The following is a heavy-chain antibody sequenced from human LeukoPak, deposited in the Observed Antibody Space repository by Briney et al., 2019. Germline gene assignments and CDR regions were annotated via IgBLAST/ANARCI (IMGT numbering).Heavy chain of an antibody. CDR1: GFTFSDYY. CDR3: ARAGSIRFDY. Sequence: GGSLRLSCAASGFTFSDYYMNWIRQAPGKGLEWLSYIGPSGNDINYADSVRGRFTISRDNSKNTLYLQMNSLRAEDTAVYYCARAGSIRFDYWGQGTLVTVSS. J-gene: IGHJ4*02. V-gene: IGHV3-11*01. CDR2: IGPSGNDI. D-gene: IGHD1-26*01.